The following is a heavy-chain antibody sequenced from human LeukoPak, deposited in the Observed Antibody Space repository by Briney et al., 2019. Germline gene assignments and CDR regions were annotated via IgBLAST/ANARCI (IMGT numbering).Heavy chain of an antibody. CDR1: GVSISSYY. CDR3: ARWHLSIAAAGNGNWFDP. J-gene: IGHJ5*02. CDR2: IYTSGST. V-gene: IGHV4-4*07. Sequence: PSESLSLTCTVSGVSISSYYWSWLRQPAGKGLEWIGRIYTSGSTNYNPSLKSRVTMSVDTSKNQFSLKLSSVTAADTAVYYCARWHLSIAAAGNGNWFDPWGQGTLVTVSS. D-gene: IGHD6-13*01.